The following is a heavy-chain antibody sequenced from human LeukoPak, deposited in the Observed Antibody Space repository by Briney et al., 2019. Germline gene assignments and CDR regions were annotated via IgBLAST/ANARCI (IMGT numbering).Heavy chain of an antibody. V-gene: IGHV3-23*01. D-gene: IGHD1-14*01. J-gene: IGHJ4*02. CDR1: GFSFSHYA. CDR2: ISGSGGRT. CDR3: AKPARTDYADY. Sequence: PGGSLRLSCAGSGFSFSHYAMNWVRQAPGKGLEWVSGISGSGGRTYYADSVKGRFTISRDNSKNTLYIQMNSLRAEDTAVYYCAKPARTDYADYWGQGTLVTVSS.